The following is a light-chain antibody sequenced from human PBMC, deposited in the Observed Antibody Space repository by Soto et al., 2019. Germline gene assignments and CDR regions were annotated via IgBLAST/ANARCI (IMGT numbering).Light chain of an antibody. Sequence: EIVMTQSPATLSVSPGERATLSCRASQSVGSNLAWYQQKPGQAPRLLIYRTSTRATGIPARFSGSGSGTEFTLTISSLRSEDFAVYYCQQYTNWPPLTFGGGTKVEIK. V-gene: IGKV3-15*01. J-gene: IGKJ4*01. CDR1: QSVGSN. CDR3: QQYTNWPPLT. CDR2: RTS.